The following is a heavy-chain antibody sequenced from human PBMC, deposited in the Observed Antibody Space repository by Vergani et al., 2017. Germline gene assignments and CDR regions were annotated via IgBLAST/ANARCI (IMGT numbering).Heavy chain of an antibody. CDR2: FIPILGIA. Sequence: QVNLVQSGAEVKKPGSPVKVSCKAPGGTFSSNTFSGVRQAPGQGLEWMGRFIPILGIANNAQKFQGRVTITADKSTSTAYMELSSLRSEDTAVYYCARGAGYYYDGSPFDYWGQGTLVTVSS. J-gene: IGHJ4*02. CDR1: GGTFSSNT. V-gene: IGHV1-69*02. CDR3: ARGAGYYYDGSPFDY. D-gene: IGHD3-22*01.